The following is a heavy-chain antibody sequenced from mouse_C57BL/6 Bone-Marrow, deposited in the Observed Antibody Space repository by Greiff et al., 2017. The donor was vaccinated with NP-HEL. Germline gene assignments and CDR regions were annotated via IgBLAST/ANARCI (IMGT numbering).Heavy chain of an antibody. CDR2: ISYDGSN. V-gene: IGHV3-6*01. Sequence: EVKLLESGPGLVKPSQSLSLTCSVTGYSITSGYYWNWIRQFPGNKLEWMGYISYDGSNNYNPSLKNRISITRDTSKNQFFLKLNSVTTEDTATYYCAREGYGSSLYAMDYWGQGTSVTVSS. D-gene: IGHD1-1*01. CDR3: AREGYGSSLYAMDY. J-gene: IGHJ4*01. CDR1: GYSITSGYY.